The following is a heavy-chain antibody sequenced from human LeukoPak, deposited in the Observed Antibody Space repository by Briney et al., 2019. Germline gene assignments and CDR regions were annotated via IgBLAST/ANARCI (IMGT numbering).Heavy chain of an antibody. CDR1: GFTFDDYG. Sequence: PGGSLRLSCAASGFTFDDYGMSWVRQAPGKGLEWVSGINWNGGSTGYADSVKGRFTISRDNAKNSLYLQMNSLRAEDTALYYCARGPLIVATTGGGYYFDYWGQGTLVTVSS. J-gene: IGHJ4*02. D-gene: IGHD5-12*01. V-gene: IGHV3-20*04. CDR2: INWNGGST. CDR3: ARGPLIVATTGGGYYFDY.